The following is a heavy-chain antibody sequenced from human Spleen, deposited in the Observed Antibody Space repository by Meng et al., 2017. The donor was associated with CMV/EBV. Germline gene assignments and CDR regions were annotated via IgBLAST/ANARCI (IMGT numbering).Heavy chain of an antibody. V-gene: IGHV1-2*02. CDR2: INPNSGGT. Sequence: FPGYYIHWVRQAPGQGLEWMGWINPNSGGTNYAQKFQGRVTMARDTSISTAYMELSRLGSDDTAVYYCARGRYCSGGSCYSQFDYWGQGTLVTVSS. J-gene: IGHJ4*02. CDR3: ARGRYCSGGSCYSQFDY. CDR1: FPGYY. D-gene: IGHD2-15*01.